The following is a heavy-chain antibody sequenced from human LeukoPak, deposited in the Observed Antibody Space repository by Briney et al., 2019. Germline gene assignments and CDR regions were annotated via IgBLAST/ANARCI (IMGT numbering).Heavy chain of an antibody. CDR3: ATRVTADSYDASDI. Sequence: GGPLNLSCAASGSVFRSFSMTWFRQAPGKGLEWVASISSTSNHKYHADSVKGRFTISRDNDENSLYLQMNSLRAEDTALYYCATRVTADSYDASDIWGQGTMVTVSS. V-gene: IGHV3-21*06. J-gene: IGHJ3*02. D-gene: IGHD6-25*01. CDR1: GSVFRSFS. CDR2: ISSTSNHK.